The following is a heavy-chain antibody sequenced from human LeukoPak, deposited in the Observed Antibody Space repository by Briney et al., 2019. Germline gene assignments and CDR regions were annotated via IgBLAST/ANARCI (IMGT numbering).Heavy chain of an antibody. CDR2: ISYDGNNK. J-gene: IGHJ4*02. Sequence: GGSLRLSCAASGFTFSNYAIHWVRQAPGKGLEWVAVISYDGNNKYYADTVKGRFTVSRDNSKNTLYLQMNSLRVEDTATYYCASRPTSAAVAPSDYWGQGTLVTVSS. D-gene: IGHD6-19*01. V-gene: IGHV3-30-3*01. CDR3: ASRPTSAAVAPSDY. CDR1: GFTFSNYA.